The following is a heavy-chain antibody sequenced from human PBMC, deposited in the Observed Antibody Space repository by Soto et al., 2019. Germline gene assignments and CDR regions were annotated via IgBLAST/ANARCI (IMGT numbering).Heavy chain of an antibody. CDR3: ARGYYYYDSSGNLLGWFDP. D-gene: IGHD3-22*01. Sequence: PSETLSLTCTVSGGSTSSGGYYWSWIRQPPGKGLEWIGYIYYSGSTNYNPSLKGRVTISVDTSKNQFSLKLSSVTAADTAVYYCARGYYYYDSSGNLLGWFDPWGQGTLVTVS. V-gene: IGHV4-61*08. CDR1: GGSTSSGGYY. CDR2: IYYSGST. J-gene: IGHJ5*02.